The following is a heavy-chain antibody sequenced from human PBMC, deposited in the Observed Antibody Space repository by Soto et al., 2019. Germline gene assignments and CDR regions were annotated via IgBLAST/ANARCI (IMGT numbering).Heavy chain of an antibody. D-gene: IGHD6-13*01. CDR1: GYTFTSYG. J-gene: IGHJ5*02. Sequence: ASVKVSCKASGYTFTSYGISWVRQAPGQGLEWMGWISAYNGNTNYAQKLQGRVTMTTDTSTSTAYMELRSLRSDDTAVYYCARVRTAAAASPGGNWFDPWGQGTLVTVSS. V-gene: IGHV1-18*01. CDR2: ISAYNGNT. CDR3: ARVRTAAAASPGGNWFDP.